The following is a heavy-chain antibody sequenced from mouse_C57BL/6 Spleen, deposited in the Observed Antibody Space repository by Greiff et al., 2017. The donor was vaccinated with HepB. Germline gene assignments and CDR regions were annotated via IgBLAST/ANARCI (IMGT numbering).Heavy chain of an antibody. J-gene: IGHJ2*01. CDR3: ARETDGSSYRFDY. D-gene: IGHD1-1*01. Sequence: VQLQQSGAELVRPGTSVKMSCKASGYTFTNYWIGWAKQRPGHGLEWIGDIYPGGGYTNYNEKFKGKATLTADKSSSTAYMQFSSLTSEDSAIYYCARETDGSSYRFDYWGQGTTLTVSS. CDR2: IYPGGGYT. V-gene: IGHV1-63*01. CDR1: GYTFTNYW.